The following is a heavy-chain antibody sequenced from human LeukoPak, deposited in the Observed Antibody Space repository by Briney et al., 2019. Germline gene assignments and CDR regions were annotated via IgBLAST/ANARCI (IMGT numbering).Heavy chain of an antibody. CDR2: IRYDGSNK. D-gene: IGHD3-22*01. CDR1: GFTFSSYG. J-gene: IGHJ3*01. Sequence: PGGSLRLSCAASGFTFSSYGMHWVRQAPGKGLEWVAFIRYDGSNKYYADSVKGRFTNSRDNSKNTLYLQMNSLRAEDTAVYYCAKIGPTSSGYTSHWGQGTMVTVSS. CDR3: AKIGPTSSGYTSH. V-gene: IGHV3-30*02.